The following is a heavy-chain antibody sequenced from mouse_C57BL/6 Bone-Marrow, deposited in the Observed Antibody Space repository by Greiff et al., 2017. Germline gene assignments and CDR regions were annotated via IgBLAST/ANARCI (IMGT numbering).Heavy chain of an antibody. CDR3: ARVITTVGCASDY. CDR2: VYPYNGGT. V-gene: IGHV1-36*01. J-gene: IGHJ4*01. CDR1: GFTFTDYY. Sequence: VQLQQSGPVLVKPGPSVKISCKASGFTFTDYYMHWVKQSHGKSLEWIGLVYPYNGGTSYNQKFKGKATLHVDTSSSTAYMELNSLTSDDSAVYYWARVITTVGCASDYWGQGTSVTVSS. D-gene: IGHD1-1*01.